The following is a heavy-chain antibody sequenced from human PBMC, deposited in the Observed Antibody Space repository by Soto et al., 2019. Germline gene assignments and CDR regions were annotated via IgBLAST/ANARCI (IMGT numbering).Heavy chain of an antibody. CDR2: IWYDGSNK. CDR1: GFTFSSYG. V-gene: IGHV3-33*01. J-gene: IGHJ6*03. D-gene: IGHD3-16*01. Sequence: GGSLRLSCAASGFTFSSYGMHWVRQAPGKGLEWVAVIWYDGSNKYYADSVKGRFTISRDNSKNTLYLQMNSLRAEDTAVYYCARAKPRNYYYYYMDVWGNGTTVTVSS. CDR3: ARAKPRNYYYYYMDV.